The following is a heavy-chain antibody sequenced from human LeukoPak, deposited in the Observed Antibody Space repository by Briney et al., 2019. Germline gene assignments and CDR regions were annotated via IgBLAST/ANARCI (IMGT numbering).Heavy chain of an antibody. CDR2: TNYDGSDR. J-gene: IGHJ4*02. CDR1: GFTFRNYA. D-gene: IGHD2-15*01. V-gene: IGHV3-30*18. CDR3: AKDRPDRYSLEY. Sequence: GRSLRLSCAASGFTFRNYAMYWVRQAPGKGLEWVAFTNYDGSDRCYADSVKGRFTVSRDNPKNTLYLQMNRLRTEDTAVYYCAKDRPDRYSLEYWGQGTMVTVPS.